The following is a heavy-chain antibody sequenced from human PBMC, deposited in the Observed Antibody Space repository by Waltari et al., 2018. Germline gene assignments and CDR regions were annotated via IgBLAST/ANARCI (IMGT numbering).Heavy chain of an antibody. Sequence: QVQLQESGPGLVKPSETLSLTCTVSGGSTSAYYWSWVRQPAGKGPEWVGRMVGRGTTNYKPFLRMRVTMSVDTSKNQFSLTVNSVTAAETVVYYCARDTGPAGRGIYWDTFDIWGQGTTVTVSS. CDR2: MVGRGTT. V-gene: IGHV4-4*07. CDR3: ARDTGPAGRGIYWDTFDI. J-gene: IGHJ3*02. D-gene: IGHD3-10*01. CDR1: GGSTSAYY.